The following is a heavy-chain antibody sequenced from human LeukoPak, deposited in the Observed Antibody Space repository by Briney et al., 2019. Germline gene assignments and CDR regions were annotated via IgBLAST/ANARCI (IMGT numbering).Heavy chain of an antibody. CDR2: ISGSSSYI. D-gene: IGHD3-9*01. V-gene: IGHV3-21*01. CDR1: GFIFSSYS. Sequence: GGSLRLSCAASGFIFSSYSMNWVRQAPGKGLEWVSSISGSSSYIYYADSVKGRFTISRDNARNSLYLQMNGLRAEDTAVYYCASGVYYDNWDQGTLVTVSS. J-gene: IGHJ4*02. CDR3: ASGVYYDN.